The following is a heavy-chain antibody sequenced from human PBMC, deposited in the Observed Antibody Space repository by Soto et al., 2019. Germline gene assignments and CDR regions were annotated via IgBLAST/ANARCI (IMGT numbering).Heavy chain of an antibody. Sequence: ASVKVSCKAYGYTFTDYYMHWVRQAPGQGLEWMGWINPNSGGTNYAQKFQGRVTMTRDTSISTAYMEVSRLRSDDTAVYYCARAVSTLLYYFDWWGQGTLVTVSS. CDR2: INPNSGGT. D-gene: IGHD4-17*01. CDR3: ARAVSTLLYYFDW. CDR1: GYTFTDYY. J-gene: IGHJ4*02. V-gene: IGHV1-2*02.